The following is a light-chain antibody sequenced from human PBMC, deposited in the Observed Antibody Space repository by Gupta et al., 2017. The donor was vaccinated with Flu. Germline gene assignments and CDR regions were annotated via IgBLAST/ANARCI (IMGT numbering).Light chain of an antibody. J-gene: IGLJ3*02. V-gene: IGLV3-21*02. CDR1: DIDLR. CDR3: QAWENTDAHEGV. CDR2: DIY. Sequence: SYILTQPPSVSVAPGQTARLTCGGPSDIDLRVHWYSQRPGQAPVLVIFDIYDRPSGIPERFSGSRSGNTATLTISAVEVGDEAEYFCQAWENTDAHEGVFGGGTWLTVL.